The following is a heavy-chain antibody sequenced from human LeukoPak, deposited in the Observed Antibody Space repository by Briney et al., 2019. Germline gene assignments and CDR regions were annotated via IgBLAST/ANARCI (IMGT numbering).Heavy chain of an antibody. CDR2: IYYSGST. V-gene: IGHV4-59*01. Sequence: SGTLSLTCTVSGGSISSYYWSWIRQPPGKGLEWIGYIYYSGSTNYNPSLKSRVTISVDTSKNQFSLKLTSVTAADTAVYYCARASMVRGVNPWGQGTLVTVSS. J-gene: IGHJ5*02. CDR1: GGSISSYY. D-gene: IGHD3-10*01. CDR3: ARASMVRGVNP.